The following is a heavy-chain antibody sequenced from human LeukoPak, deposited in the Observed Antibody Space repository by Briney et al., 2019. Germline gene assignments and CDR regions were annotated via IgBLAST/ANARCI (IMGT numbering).Heavy chain of an antibody. J-gene: IGHJ6*04. D-gene: IGHD3-10*01. CDR2: ISYSGST. CDR1: GVSISSHF. Sequence: SETLSLTCTVSGVSISSHFWSWIRQPPGKGLEWIGYISYSGSTNYNPSLKSRVTISLDTSKNQFSLKLSSVTAADTAVYYCARDALVRGVIASYYYHGMDVWGKGTTVTVSS. V-gene: IGHV4-59*11. CDR3: ARDALVRGVIASYYYHGMDV.